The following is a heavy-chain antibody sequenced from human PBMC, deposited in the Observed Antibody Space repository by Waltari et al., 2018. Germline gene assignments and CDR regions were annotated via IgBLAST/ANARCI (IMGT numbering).Heavy chain of an antibody. D-gene: IGHD2-8*01. J-gene: IGHJ4*02. Sequence: QVQLVESGGGVVQPGRSLRLSCAASGFTFSSYAMHWVRQAPGKGLEWVAVISYDGSNKYYADSVKGRFTISRDNSKNTLYLQMNSLRAEDTAVYYCARANPGLFDYWGQGTLVTVSS. CDR2: ISYDGSNK. CDR3: ARANPGLFDY. V-gene: IGHV3-30-3*01. CDR1: GFTFSSYA.